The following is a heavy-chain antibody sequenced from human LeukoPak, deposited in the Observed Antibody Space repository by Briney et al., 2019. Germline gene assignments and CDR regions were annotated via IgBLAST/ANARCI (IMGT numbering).Heavy chain of an antibody. V-gene: IGHV5-51*01. CDR1: GCTLTNNW. J-gene: IGHJ5*02. CDR2: IYPGYSDA. D-gene: IGHD6-13*01. CDR3: VRFALTSSLDH. Sequence: GESLKISCKISGCTLTNNWIGWVRQVPRKGLEWMGLIYPGYSDAKYSPSFQGQVTLSVDASISTAYLQLTGLRASDTAIYYCVRFALTSSLDHWGQGTLVTVSS.